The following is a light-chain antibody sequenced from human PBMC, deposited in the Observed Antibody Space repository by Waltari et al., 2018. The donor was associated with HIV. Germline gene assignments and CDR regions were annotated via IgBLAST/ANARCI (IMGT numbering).Light chain of an antibody. V-gene: IGKV1-39*01. Sequence: DIQMTQSPSSLSASVGDRVTITCRASQSISSYLNWYQQKPGKAPKLLIYAASSLQSGVPSRFSGSGSGTDFTLTISSLQPEDFATYFCQQSYTSPTFGPGTTVDLK. CDR1: QSISSY. CDR3: QQSYTSPT. CDR2: AAS. J-gene: IGKJ3*01.